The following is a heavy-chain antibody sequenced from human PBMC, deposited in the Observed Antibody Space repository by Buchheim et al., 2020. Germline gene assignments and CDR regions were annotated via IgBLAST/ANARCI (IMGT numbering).Heavy chain of an antibody. CDR1: GFTFSSYW. Sequence: EVQLVESGGGLVQPGGSLRLSCAASGFTFSSYWMHWVRQAPGKGLVWVSRINSDGSSTSYADSVKGRFTISRDNAKNSLYLQMNSLRAEDTAVYYCARDSVDSSGWYYYYYGMDVWGQGTT. J-gene: IGHJ6*02. CDR3: ARDSVDSSGWYYYYYGMDV. CDR2: INSDGSST. V-gene: IGHV3-74*01. D-gene: IGHD6-19*01.